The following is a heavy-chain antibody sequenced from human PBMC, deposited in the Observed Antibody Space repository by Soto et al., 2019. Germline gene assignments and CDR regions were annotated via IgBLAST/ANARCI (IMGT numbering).Heavy chain of an antibody. CDR3: ARAEPRLWRSTECNWFDP. CDR1: GYTFTSYY. D-gene: IGHD2-21*01. CDR2: INPSGGST. Sequence: AVKVSCKASGYTFTSYYMHWVRQAPGQGLEWMGIINPSGGSTSYAQKFQGRVTMTRDTSTSTVYMELSSLRSEDTAVYYCARAEPRLWRSTECNWFDPWGQGTLVTVSS. J-gene: IGHJ5*02. V-gene: IGHV1-46*01.